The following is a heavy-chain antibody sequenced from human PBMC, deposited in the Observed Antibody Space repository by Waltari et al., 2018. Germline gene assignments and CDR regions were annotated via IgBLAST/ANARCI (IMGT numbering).Heavy chain of an antibody. D-gene: IGHD1-20*01. V-gene: IGHV3-23*01. J-gene: IGHJ1*01. CDR2: ISVSYAT. Sequence: EVQVLESGGGWVQPGGSLRLSCQASGFTSVTHAINWVRQAPGKGLEWVSSISVSYATYYADSVKGRFTISGDYSDNTVYLQMDSLRADDTALYFCATPFYNWDDPLHSWGQGTPVTVSS. CDR3: ATPFYNWDDPLHS. CDR1: GFTSVTHA.